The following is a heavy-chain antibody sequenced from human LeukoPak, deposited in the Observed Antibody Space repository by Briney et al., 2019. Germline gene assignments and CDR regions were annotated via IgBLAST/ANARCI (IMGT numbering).Heavy chain of an antibody. CDR1: GFTFSSYA. D-gene: IGHD1-14*01. Sequence: PGGSLRLSCAASGFTFSSYAMSWVRQAPGNGLEWVSAISGSGGSTYYADSVKGRFTISRDNSKNTLYLQMNSLIAEDTAVYYCAKAHPLLLLPAGYYFDYWGQGTPVTVSS. CDR2: ISGSGGST. V-gene: IGHV3-23*01. J-gene: IGHJ4*02. CDR3: AKAHPLLLLPAGYYFDY.